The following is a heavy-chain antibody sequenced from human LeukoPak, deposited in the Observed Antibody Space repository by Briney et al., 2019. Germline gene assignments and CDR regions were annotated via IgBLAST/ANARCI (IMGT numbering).Heavy chain of an antibody. D-gene: IGHD3-3*01. Sequence: SGGSRRLSCEASGFTFSTNAIHWVRQAPGQGLQYVSAISGNGGSTYYADSVKGKFTISRDNSKNTVYLQMGSLRAEDMAVYYCARVKYNDFWSGYSPPDYWGQGTLVTVSS. CDR3: ARVKYNDFWSGYSPPDY. CDR2: ISGNGGST. J-gene: IGHJ4*02. CDR1: GFTFSTNA. V-gene: IGHV3-64*02.